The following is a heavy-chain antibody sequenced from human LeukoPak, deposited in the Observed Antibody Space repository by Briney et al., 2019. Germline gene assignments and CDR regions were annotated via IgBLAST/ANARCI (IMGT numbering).Heavy chain of an antibody. D-gene: IGHD3/OR15-3a*01. J-gene: IGHJ4*02. CDR3: ARQTGSGLFILP. Sequence: SETLSLTCTVSGGSIGSFYWSWIRQPPGKGLEWIGYMSYSGNSDYNPSLRSRVSISIDTSKNHFSLRLNSVTAADTAVYYCARQTGSGLFILPGGQGTLVTVSS. V-gene: IGHV4-59*01. CDR2: MSYSGNS. CDR1: GGSIGSFY.